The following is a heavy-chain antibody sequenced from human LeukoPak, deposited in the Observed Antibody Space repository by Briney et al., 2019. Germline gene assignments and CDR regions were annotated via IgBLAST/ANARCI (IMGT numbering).Heavy chain of an antibody. J-gene: IGHJ4*02. D-gene: IGHD2-21*02. CDR1: GGSISSYY. CDR3: ARDGELSAILY. CDR2: INYSGTT. V-gene: IGHV4-59*12. Sequence: SETLSLTCTVSGGSISSYYWSWIRQPPGKGLEWIGSINYSGTTHYNPSLKSRVTISVDTSKNRFSLKLSSVTAADTAVYFCARDGELSAILYWGQGTLVTVSS.